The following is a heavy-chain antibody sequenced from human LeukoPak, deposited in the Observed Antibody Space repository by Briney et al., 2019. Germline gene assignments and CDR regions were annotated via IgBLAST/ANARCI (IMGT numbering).Heavy chain of an antibody. CDR3: ARIVPTGYCSSTSCYTDAFDI. J-gene: IGHJ3*02. Sequence: GGSLRLSCAASGFTVSNNYMSWVRQAPGKGLEWVSVIYSGGSTYYADSVRGRFTISRDNSKNTLYLQMNSLRAEDTAVYYCARIVPTGYCSSTSCYTDAFDIWGQGTMVTVSS. V-gene: IGHV3-53*01. CDR2: IYSGGST. D-gene: IGHD2-2*02. CDR1: GFTVSNNY.